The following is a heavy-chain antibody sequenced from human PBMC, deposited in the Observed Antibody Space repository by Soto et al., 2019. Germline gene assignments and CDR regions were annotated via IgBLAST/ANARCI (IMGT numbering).Heavy chain of an antibody. CDR3: AREGRVGDGYNNYDY. D-gene: IGHD5-12*01. CDR2: ISSSSSTI. V-gene: IGHV3-48*02. Sequence: EVQLVESGGGLVQPGGSLRLSCAASGFTFSSYSMNWVRQAPGKGLEWVSYISSSSSTIYYADSVKGRFTISRDNAKNSLYLQMNSLRDEDTAVYYCAREGRVGDGYNNYDYWGQGTLVTVSS. J-gene: IGHJ4*02. CDR1: GFTFSSYS.